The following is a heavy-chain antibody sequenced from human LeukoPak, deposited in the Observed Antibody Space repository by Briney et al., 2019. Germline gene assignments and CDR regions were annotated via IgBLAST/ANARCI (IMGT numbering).Heavy chain of an antibody. D-gene: IGHD1-26*01. CDR2: ISSSGSTI. V-gene: IGHV3-11*04. Sequence: GGSLRLSCAASGFTFSDYYMSWIRQAPGKGLEWVSYISSSGSTIYYADSVKGRFTISRDNAKNSLYLQMNSLRVEDTAVYYCARVTAWGYFDYWGQGTLVSVSS. CDR3: ARVTAWGYFDY. J-gene: IGHJ4*02. CDR1: GFTFSDYY.